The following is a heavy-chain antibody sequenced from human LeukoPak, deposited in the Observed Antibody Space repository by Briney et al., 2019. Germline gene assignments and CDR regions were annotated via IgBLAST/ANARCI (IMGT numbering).Heavy chain of an antibody. CDR1: GYSFTSYW. D-gene: IGHD3-10*01. CDR2: IDPSDSYT. Sequence: GESLKISCKGSGYSFTSYWISWVRQMPGKGLEWMGRIDPSDSYTNYSPSFQGHVTISADKSISTAYLQWSSLKASDTAMYYCASYSSYYYGSGSYRADYWGQGTLVTVSS. J-gene: IGHJ4*02. V-gene: IGHV5-10-1*01. CDR3: ASYSSYYYGSGSYRADY.